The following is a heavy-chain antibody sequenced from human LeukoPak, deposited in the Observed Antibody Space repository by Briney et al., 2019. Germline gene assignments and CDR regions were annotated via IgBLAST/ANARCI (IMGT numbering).Heavy chain of an antibody. CDR1: GFTFNTYW. CDR2: ISGDGSTT. CDR3: ARGEDTAMVTDFDY. D-gene: IGHD5-18*01. J-gene: IGHJ4*02. V-gene: IGHV3-74*01. Sequence: GGSLRLSCAASGFTFNTYWMHWVRQAPGKGLVWVSIISGDGSTTNYADSVQGRFTISRDNAKNTLYLQMNSLRAEDTAVYYCARGEDTAMVTDFDYWGQGTLVTVSS.